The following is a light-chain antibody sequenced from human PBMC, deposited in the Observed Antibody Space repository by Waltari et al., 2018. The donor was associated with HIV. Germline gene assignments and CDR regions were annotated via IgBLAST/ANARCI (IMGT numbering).Light chain of an antibody. V-gene: IGLV1-51*01. CDR1: SSNIGNNY. CDR2: DNN. CDR3: GTWDSSLSAGV. Sequence: QSVLTQPPSVSAAPGQKVTISCSGSSSNIGNNYVSWYQQLPGTAPKLPLYDNNKRPSWIPDRFSGSKSGASASLGITGLQTGDEADYYCGTWDSSLSAGVFGGGTRLTVL. J-gene: IGLJ3*02.